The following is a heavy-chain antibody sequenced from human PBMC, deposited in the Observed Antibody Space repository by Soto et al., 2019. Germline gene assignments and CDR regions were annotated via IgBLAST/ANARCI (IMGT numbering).Heavy chain of an antibody. D-gene: IGHD3-3*01. V-gene: IGHV4-34*01. CDR1: GGSFSGYY. J-gene: IGHJ6*02. CDR2: INHSGST. CDR3: ARARYDFWSGYREDYYYGMDV. Sequence: SETLSLTCAVYGGSFSGYYWSWIRQPPGKGLEWIGEINHSGSTNYNPSLKSRVAISVDTSKNQFSLKLSSVTAADTAVYYCARARYDFWSGYREDYYYGMDVWGQGTTVTVSS.